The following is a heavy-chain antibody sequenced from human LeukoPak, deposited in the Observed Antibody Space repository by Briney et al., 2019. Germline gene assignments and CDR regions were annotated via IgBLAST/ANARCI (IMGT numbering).Heavy chain of an antibody. D-gene: IGHD3-10*01. J-gene: IGHJ4*02. V-gene: IGHV3-74*03. CDR1: GFTFSRHW. Sequence: GGSLRLSCAASGFTFSRHWMHWVRQAPGKGLAWVSRIMSDGSVAQYADSVKGRFTISRDNAKNTLYLQMNSLRAEDTAFYYCTRDLIAGSGTYDYWGQGTLVTVSS. CDR3: TRDLIAGSGTYDY. CDR2: IMSDGSVA.